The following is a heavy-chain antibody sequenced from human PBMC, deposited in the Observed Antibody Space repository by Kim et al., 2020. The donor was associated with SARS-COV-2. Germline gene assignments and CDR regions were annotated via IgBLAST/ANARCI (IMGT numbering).Heavy chain of an antibody. V-gene: IGHV3-21*01. D-gene: IGHD6-13*01. J-gene: IGHJ4*02. CDR3: ARDRIAADGDY. CDR1: GFTFSSHS. Sequence: GGSLRLSCAASGFTFSSHSMNWVRQAPGKGLEWVSSISSSSSYLYYADSVKGRFTISRDNAKNSLYLQMNSLRAEDTAVYYCARDRIAADGDYWGQGTLVTVSS. CDR2: ISSSSSYL.